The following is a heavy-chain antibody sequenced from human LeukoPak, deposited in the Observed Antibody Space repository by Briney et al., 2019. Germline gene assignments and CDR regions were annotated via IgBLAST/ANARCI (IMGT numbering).Heavy chain of an antibody. CDR3: ARGGAGDYDILTGLDY. CDR1: GGSISSSNW. CDR2: IYHSGST. Sequence: SGTLSLTCAVSGGSISSSNWWSWVRQPPGKGLEWIGEIYHSGSTNYNPSLKSRVTISVDKSKNQFSLKLSSVTAADTAVYYCARGGAGDYDILTGLDYWGQGTLVTVSS. D-gene: IGHD3-9*01. V-gene: IGHV4-4*02. J-gene: IGHJ4*02.